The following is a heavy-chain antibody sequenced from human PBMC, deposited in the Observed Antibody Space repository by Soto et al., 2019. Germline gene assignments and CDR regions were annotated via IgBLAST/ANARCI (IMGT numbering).Heavy chain of an antibody. CDR1: GYTFTSYG. Sequence: ASVKVSCKASGYTFTSYGISWVRQAPGQGLEWMGWISAYNGNTNYAQKLQGRVTMTTDTSTSTAYMELRSLRSDDTAVYYCARATTGYYYDSSGYDYWGQGTLVTVSS. D-gene: IGHD3-22*01. V-gene: IGHV1-18*01. CDR2: ISAYNGNT. J-gene: IGHJ4*02. CDR3: ARATTGYYYDSSGYDY.